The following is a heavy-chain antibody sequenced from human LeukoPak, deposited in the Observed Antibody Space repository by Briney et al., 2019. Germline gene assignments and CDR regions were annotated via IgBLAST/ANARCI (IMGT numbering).Heavy chain of an antibody. D-gene: IGHD3-22*01. CDR3: AKLYYYDSSGSWFDP. CDR2: ISGSGGST. V-gene: IGHV3-23*01. CDR1: GFTFSSYG. J-gene: IGHJ5*02. Sequence: PGGSLRLSCAASGFTFSSYGMSWVRQAPGKGLEWVSAISGSGGSTYYADSVKGRFTLSRDNSKNTLYLQMNSLRAEDTAVYYCAKLYYYDSSGSWFDPWGQGTLVTVSS.